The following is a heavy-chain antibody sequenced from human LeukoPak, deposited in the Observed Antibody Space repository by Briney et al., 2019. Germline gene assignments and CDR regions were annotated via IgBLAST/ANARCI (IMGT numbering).Heavy chain of an antibody. CDR1: GYSFTSFW. D-gene: IGHD4-11*01. CDR3: ARLYSNYGFVSGYFDT. Sequence: GEPLKISCKGSGYSFTSFWIGWVRQGPGKGLGWMGIIYPGDAATRYSPSFQGQVTISADKSISTAYLQWSRLKASDTAMYYCARLYSNYGFVSGYFDTWGGGALVTVSS. CDR2: IYPGDAAT. J-gene: IGHJ2*01. V-gene: IGHV5-51*01.